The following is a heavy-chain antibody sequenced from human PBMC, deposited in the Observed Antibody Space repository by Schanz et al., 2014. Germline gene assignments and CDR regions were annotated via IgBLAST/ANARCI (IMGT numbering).Heavy chain of an antibody. Sequence: EVQLLESGGGLVQPGGSLRLSCAASGFTFSSYAMTWVRQAPGKGLDWVSAISGSGSSTYYADSVKGRFTISRDNSKNTLYLLLNSLRAEDTAVYYCARDGDFDYWGQGTLVTVSS. CDR2: ISGSGSST. J-gene: IGHJ4*02. CDR3: ARDGDFDY. CDR1: GFTFSSYA. V-gene: IGHV3-23*01.